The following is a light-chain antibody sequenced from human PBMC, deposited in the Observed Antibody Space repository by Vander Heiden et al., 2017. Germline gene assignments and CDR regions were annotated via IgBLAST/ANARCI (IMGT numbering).Light chain of an antibody. CDR1: QSVSSY. J-gene: IGKJ3*01. V-gene: IGKV3-11*01. CDR2: DAS. CDR3: QQRSNWPPWT. Sequence: PGERATLSCRASQSVSSYLAWYQQKPGQAPRLLIYDASNRATGIPARFSGSGSGTDFTLTISSLEPEDFAVYYCQQRSNWPPWTFGPGTKVDIK.